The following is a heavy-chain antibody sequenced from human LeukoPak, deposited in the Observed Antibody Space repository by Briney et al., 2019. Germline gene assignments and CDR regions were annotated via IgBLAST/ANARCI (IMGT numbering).Heavy chain of an antibody. CDR3: AKLMGSLDAWGSFRFSFDS. Sequence: PRESLRLSCAASGFTFSSYAMGWVRLAPGKGLGWVSTISGSGGSLYYTDSVRGRFTISRDNSKNTLYLQMNSLRAEDTDVYYCAKLMGSLDAWGSFRFSFDSWGQGTLVTVSS. D-gene: IGHD3-16*02. CDR1: GFTFSSYA. CDR2: ISGSGGSL. J-gene: IGHJ4*02. V-gene: IGHV3-23*01.